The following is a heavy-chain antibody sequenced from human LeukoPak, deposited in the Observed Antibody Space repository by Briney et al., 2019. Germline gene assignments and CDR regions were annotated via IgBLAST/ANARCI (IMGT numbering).Heavy chain of an antibody. D-gene: IGHD3-22*01. CDR3: AKDPGYYDSSGYYYG. CDR1: GFTFSDYY. J-gene: IGHJ4*02. CDR2: ISGSGGST. Sequence: GGSLRLSCAASGFTFSDYYMSWIRQAPGKGLEWVSAISGSGGSTYYADSAKGRFTISRDNSKNTLYLQMNSLRAEDTAVYYCAKDPGYYDSSGYYYGWGQGTLVTVSS. V-gene: IGHV3-23*01.